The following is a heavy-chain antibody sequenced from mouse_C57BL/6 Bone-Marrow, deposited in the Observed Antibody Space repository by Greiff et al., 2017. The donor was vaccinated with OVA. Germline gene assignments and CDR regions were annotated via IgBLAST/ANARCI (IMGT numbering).Heavy chain of an antibody. Sequence: QVQLQQPGAELVLPGASVKLSCKASGYTFTSYWMHWVKQRPGQGLEWIGAIDPSDSYTNYNQKFKGKSTLTVDKSSSTAYMQLSSLTSEDSAVYYCARDVFYDYDYYFDYWGQGTTLTVSS. CDR3: ARDVFYDYDYYFDY. CDR2: IDPSDSYT. J-gene: IGHJ2*01. D-gene: IGHD2-4*01. CDR1: GYTFTSYW. V-gene: IGHV1-69*01.